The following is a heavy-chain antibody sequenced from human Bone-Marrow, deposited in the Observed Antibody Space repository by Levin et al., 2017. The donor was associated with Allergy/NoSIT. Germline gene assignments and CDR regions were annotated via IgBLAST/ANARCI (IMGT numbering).Heavy chain of an antibody. CDR2: IIPIFGTA. V-gene: IGHV1-69*06. D-gene: IGHD6-13*01. CDR1: GGTFSSYA. J-gene: IGHJ6*02. CDR3: ARDRGEVIAAAGIGPQTYYYYGMDV. Sequence: ASVKVSCKASGGTFSSYAISWVRQAPGQGLEWMGGIIPIFGTANYAQKFQGRVTITADKSTSTAYMELSSLRSEDTAVYYCARDRGEVIAAAGIGPQTYYYYGMDVWGQGTTVTVSS.